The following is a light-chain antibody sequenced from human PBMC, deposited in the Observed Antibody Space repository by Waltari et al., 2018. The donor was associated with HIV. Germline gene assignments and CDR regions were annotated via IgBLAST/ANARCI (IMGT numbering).Light chain of an antibody. CDR2: DTS. Sequence: AMVIPEPSLPVPPRATLTLTFVATPGTVTLSTYPCLFQQKPGQAPRTLIYDTSNKHSWTPARFSGSLLGGKAALTLSGAQPEDEAEYYCLLSYSGARPVFGGGTRVTVL. J-gene: IGLJ2*01. CDR3: LLSYSGARPV. CDR1: PGTVTLSTY. V-gene: IGLV7-46*01.